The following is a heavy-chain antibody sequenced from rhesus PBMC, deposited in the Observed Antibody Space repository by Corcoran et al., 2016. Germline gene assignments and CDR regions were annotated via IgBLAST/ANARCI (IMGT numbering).Heavy chain of an antibody. CDR3: TRDFDYDFDY. V-gene: IGHV4-160*01. CDR1: GYSISSNY. D-gene: IGHD3-40*01. CDR2: IFGSDWST. Sequence: QVQLQESGPGLVKSSESLSLTCAVSGYSISSNYWSWIRPPPWKGLELIGYIFGSDWSTYYNPSLKSRVTISTDTSKNHFSLKLTSVTAADTAVYYCTRDFDYDFDYWGQGVLVTVSS. J-gene: IGHJ4*01.